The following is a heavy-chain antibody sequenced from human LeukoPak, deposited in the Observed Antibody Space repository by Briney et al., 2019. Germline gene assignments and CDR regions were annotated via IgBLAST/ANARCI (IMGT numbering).Heavy chain of an antibody. D-gene: IGHD6-13*01. CDR2: IDPSGGRT. V-gene: IGHV1-46*01. J-gene: IGHJ4*02. CDR3: ARCTIKQQLLDY. Sequence: EASVKVSCKASGYTFTSYYLHWVRQAPGHGLEWMGIIDPSGGRTSYTQKFQGRVTMTRDTSTSTVYMELSSLRSEDTAVYYCARCTIKQQLLDYWGQGTLVTVSS. CDR1: GYTFTSYY.